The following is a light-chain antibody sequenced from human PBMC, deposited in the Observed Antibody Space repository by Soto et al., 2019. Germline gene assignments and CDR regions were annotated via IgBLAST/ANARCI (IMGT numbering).Light chain of an antibody. V-gene: IGKV3-15*01. CDR3: QQYNNWPPLT. Sequence: EIVMTQSPASLSVSPGERAARCCRASQSVGSDLAWYHQKPGQAPRLLIYGASTRATGIPARFSGSGSGTEFTLTISSLQSEDFAVYYCQQYNNWPPLTFGGGTKVDIK. CDR1: QSVGSD. CDR2: GAS. J-gene: IGKJ4*01.